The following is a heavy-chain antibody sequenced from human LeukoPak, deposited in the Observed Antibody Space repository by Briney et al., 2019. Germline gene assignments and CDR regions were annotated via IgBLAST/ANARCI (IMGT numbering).Heavy chain of an antibody. J-gene: IGHJ4*02. CDR1: GGSISSSSYY. Sequence: SETLSLTCTVSGGSISSSSYYWGWIRQPPGKGLEWIGSIYYSGSTYYNPSLKSRVTISVDTSKNQFSLKLSSVTAADTAVYYCARDLSIYCSSTSCYTAIDYWGQGTLVTVSS. CDR2: IYYSGST. CDR3: ARDLSIYCSSTSCYTAIDY. V-gene: IGHV4-39*07. D-gene: IGHD2-2*02.